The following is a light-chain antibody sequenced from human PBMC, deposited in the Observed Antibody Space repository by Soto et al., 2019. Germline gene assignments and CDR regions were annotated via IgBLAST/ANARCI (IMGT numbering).Light chain of an antibody. CDR3: TSYGGRDNLM. Sequence: QSVLTQPPSASGSPGQSVTISCTGTSSDIGAYNYVSWFQQPPGEAPKLIISEVNKRPSGVPDRFSGSKSGNTASLTVSGLQAEDEADYYCTSYGGRDNLMFGGGTKVTVL. V-gene: IGLV2-8*01. CDR1: SSDIGAYNY. CDR2: EVN. J-gene: IGLJ3*02.